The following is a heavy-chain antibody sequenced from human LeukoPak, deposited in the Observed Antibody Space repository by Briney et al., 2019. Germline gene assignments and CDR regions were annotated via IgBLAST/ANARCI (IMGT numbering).Heavy chain of an antibody. V-gene: IGHV3-30*18. Sequence: GRSLRLSCAASGFTFSSYGMHWVRQAPGKGLEWVAVISYDGSNKYYADSVKGRFTISRDNSKNTLYLQMNSLRAEDTAVYYCAKDSGHGDYVEDYWGQGTLVTVSS. D-gene: IGHD4-17*01. J-gene: IGHJ4*02. CDR3: AKDSGHGDYVEDY. CDR2: ISYDGSNK. CDR1: GFTFSSYG.